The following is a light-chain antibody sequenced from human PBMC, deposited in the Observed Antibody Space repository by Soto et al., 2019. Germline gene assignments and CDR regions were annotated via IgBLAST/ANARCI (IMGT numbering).Light chain of an antibody. Sequence: DIQMTQSPSSLSASVGDRVTLTCQASQDISYYLNWYQQKQGKAPKLLIFDASKLEAGVPSRFSGSGSGTEFTFIISSVQPEDFATYYCHQRANLPFTFGPGTKVD. CDR1: QDISYY. CDR3: HQRANLPFT. CDR2: DAS. V-gene: IGKV1-33*01. J-gene: IGKJ3*01.